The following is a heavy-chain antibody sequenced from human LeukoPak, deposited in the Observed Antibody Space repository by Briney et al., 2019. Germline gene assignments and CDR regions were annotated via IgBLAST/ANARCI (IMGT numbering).Heavy chain of an antibody. J-gene: IGHJ5*02. Sequence: ASVKVSCTASGYTFTSYGISWVRQATGQGLEWMGWMNPNSGNTGYAQKFQGRVTMTRNTSISTAYMELSSLRSEDTAVYYCARGRITMVRGVIIKRRGYWFDPWGQGTLVTVSS. D-gene: IGHD3-10*01. V-gene: IGHV1-8*02. CDR1: GYTFTSYG. CDR2: MNPNSGNT. CDR3: ARGRITMVRGVIIKRRGYWFDP.